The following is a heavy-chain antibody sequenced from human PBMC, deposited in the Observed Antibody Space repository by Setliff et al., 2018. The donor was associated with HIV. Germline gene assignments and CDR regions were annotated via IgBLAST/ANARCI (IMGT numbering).Heavy chain of an antibody. CDR2: INHIGGNT. V-gene: IGHV4-34*01. D-gene: IGHD1-26*01. CDR1: GGSFSGHY. Sequence: PSETLSLTCAVYGGSFSGHYWSWIRQSPGKGLEWIGEINHIGGNTNHNPSLKSRVTISVDTSKKQFSLKLSSVTAADTAVYYCARVKPHLRRSGSYWIVDYWGQGTLVTVSS. CDR3: ARVKPHLRRSGSYWIVDY. J-gene: IGHJ4*02.